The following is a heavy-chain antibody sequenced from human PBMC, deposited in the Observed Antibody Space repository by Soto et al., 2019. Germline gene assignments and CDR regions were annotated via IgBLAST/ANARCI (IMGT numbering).Heavy chain of an antibody. V-gene: IGHV1-18*01. D-gene: IGHD3-16*02. CDR1: GYTFTSYG. J-gene: IGHJ5*02. CDR3: ARDHGVGGLIVNCFDP. CDR2: TSADNGNT. Sequence: ASVKVSCKASGYTFTSYGIGWVRQAPGQGLEWMGWTSADNGNTNYAQKLQGRVTMTTDTSTSTAYMELRSLRSDDTAVYYCARDHGVGGLIVNCFDPSGQALLVTVSS.